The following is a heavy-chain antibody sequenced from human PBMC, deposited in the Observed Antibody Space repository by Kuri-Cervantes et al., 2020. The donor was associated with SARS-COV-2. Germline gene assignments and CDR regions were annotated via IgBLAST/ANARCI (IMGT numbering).Heavy chain of an antibody. CDR3: ARDPHITLIRGEYFDL. Sequence: ETLSLTCAASGFTFSTYSMNWVRQAPGKGLEWVSYISSGSSTIYYADSVKGRFTISRDNARSPLYMQMNSLRAEDTAVYYCARDPHITLIRGEYFDLWGRGTLVTVSS. CDR2: ISSGSSTI. D-gene: IGHD3-10*01. CDR1: GFTFSTYS. V-gene: IGHV3-48*01. J-gene: IGHJ2*01.